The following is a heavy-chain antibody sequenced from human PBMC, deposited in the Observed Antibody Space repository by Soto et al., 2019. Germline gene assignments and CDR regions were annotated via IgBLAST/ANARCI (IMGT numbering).Heavy chain of an antibody. J-gene: IGHJ6*02. D-gene: IGHD1-7*01. Sequence: SVKVSCKASGGTFSSYAVSWVRPAPGQGLEWMGGIIPIFGTANYAQKFQGRVTITADESTSTAYMELSSLRSEDTAVYYCAREWYNWNSHGMDVWGQGTTVTVSS. CDR1: GGTFSSYA. CDR3: AREWYNWNSHGMDV. CDR2: IIPIFGTA. V-gene: IGHV1-69*13.